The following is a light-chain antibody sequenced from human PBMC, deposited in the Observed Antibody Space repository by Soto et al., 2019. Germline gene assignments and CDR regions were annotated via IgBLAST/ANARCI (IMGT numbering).Light chain of an antibody. Sequence: EIVLTQSPGTLSLSPGERATLSCRASQSVSSSYLAWYQQKPGQAPSLLIYGASSRATGIPDRFTGSGSGTEFTLPISRLEPEDFAVYYCQQYGSSLLFTVGPGTNVDIK. CDR1: QSVSSSY. CDR2: GAS. V-gene: IGKV3-20*01. J-gene: IGKJ3*01. CDR3: QQYGSSLLFT.